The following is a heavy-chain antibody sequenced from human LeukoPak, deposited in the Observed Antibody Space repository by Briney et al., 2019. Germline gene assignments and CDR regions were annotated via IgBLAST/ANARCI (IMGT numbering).Heavy chain of an antibody. CDR3: ARHGYIYRGVVAY. Sequence: SEILSLTCTVSGDSISTSSFYWAWIRQPPGKGLEWIGSIYYSGSTYYNPSLKSRVNISVDTSKNQFSLNLSSVTAADPAVYYCARHGYIYRGVVAYWGQGTLVTVSS. V-gene: IGHV4-39*01. D-gene: IGHD3-10*01. J-gene: IGHJ4*02. CDR1: GDSISTSSFY. CDR2: IYYSGST.